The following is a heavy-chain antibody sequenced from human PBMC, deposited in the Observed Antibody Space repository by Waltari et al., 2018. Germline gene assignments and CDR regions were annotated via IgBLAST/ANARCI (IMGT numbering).Heavy chain of an antibody. Sequence: QVQLQQWGAGLLKPSETLSLTCAVYGGSFSGYSWSWIRQPPGKGLEWIGEINHSGSTNYNPSLKSRVTISVDTSKNQFSLKLSSVTAADTAVYYCARTMYKLIAARRGFDLWGRGTLVTVSS. D-gene: IGHD6-6*01. CDR3: ARTMYKLIAARRGFDL. CDR1: GGSFSGYS. CDR2: INHSGST. J-gene: IGHJ2*01. V-gene: IGHV4-34*01.